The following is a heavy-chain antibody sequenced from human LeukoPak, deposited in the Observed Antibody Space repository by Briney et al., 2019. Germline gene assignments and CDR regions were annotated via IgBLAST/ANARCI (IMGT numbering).Heavy chain of an antibody. Sequence: ASVKVSCKASGYTLTSYYMHWVRQAPGQGLEWMGIINPSGGSTSYAQKFQGRVTMTRDTSTSTVYMELSSLRSEDTAVYYCAREGMHLYSSSSEVYYFDYWGQGTLVTVSS. D-gene: IGHD6-6*01. CDR3: AREGMHLYSSSSEVYYFDY. CDR2: INPSGGST. V-gene: IGHV1-46*01. J-gene: IGHJ4*02. CDR1: GYTLTSYY.